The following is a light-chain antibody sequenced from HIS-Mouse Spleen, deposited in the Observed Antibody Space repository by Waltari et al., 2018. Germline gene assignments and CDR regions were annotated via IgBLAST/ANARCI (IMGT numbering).Light chain of an antibody. CDR3: QQYGSSPRT. V-gene: IGKV3-20*01. Sequence: ELVLTQSPGTLSLSPGERATLSCRASQSVSTNYLAWYQQKPGQAPRLLNYGASSRATGIPDRFSGSGSGTDFTLTISRLEPEDFAVYYCQQYGSSPRTFGQGTKVEIK. J-gene: IGKJ1*01. CDR1: QSVSTNY. CDR2: GAS.